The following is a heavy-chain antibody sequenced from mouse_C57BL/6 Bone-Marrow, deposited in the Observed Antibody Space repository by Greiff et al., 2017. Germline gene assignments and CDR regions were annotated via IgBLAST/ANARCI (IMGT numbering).Heavy chain of an antibody. CDR3: ARRGLIYYGNYEFAY. D-gene: IGHD2-1*01. CDR1: GYTFTSYG. CDR2: IYPRSGNT. Sequence: QVQLQQSGAELARPGASVKLSCKASGYTFTSYGISWVKQRTGQGLEWIGEIYPRSGNTYYNEKFKGKATLTADKSSSTAYMELRSLTSEDSAVYFCARRGLIYYGNYEFAYWGQGTLVTVSA. V-gene: IGHV1-81*01. J-gene: IGHJ3*01.